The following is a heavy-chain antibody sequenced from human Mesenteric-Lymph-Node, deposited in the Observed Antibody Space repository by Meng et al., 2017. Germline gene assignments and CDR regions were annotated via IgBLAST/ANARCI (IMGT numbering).Heavy chain of an antibody. CDR1: GGSFSGYY. CDR3: ARGRSDWFDP. J-gene: IGHJ5*02. CDR2: INHSGST. Sequence: QVRLQQWGAGLLKPSETLSLTCAVYGGSFSGYYWSWIRQPPGKGLEWIGEINHSGSTNYNPSLKSRVTISVDTSKNQFSLKLSSVTAADTAVYYCARGRSDWFDPWGQGTLVTVSS. V-gene: IGHV4-34*01.